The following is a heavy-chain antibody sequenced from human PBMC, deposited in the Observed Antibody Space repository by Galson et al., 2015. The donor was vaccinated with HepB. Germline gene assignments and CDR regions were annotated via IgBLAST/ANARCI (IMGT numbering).Heavy chain of an antibody. V-gene: IGHV3-30*18. CDR2: ISYDGSNE. J-gene: IGHJ6*02. Sequence: SLRLSCAATGFSFNSYGMHWVRQAPGKGLEWVAFISYDGSNEYYADSVKGRFAISRDNSRNTLYLQVSSPGVEETAVYYCAKDTKSNDYVWGDYYYAMDVWGQGTTVTVSS. CDR1: GFSFNSYG. CDR3: AKDTKSNDYVWGDYYYAMDV. D-gene: IGHD3-16*01.